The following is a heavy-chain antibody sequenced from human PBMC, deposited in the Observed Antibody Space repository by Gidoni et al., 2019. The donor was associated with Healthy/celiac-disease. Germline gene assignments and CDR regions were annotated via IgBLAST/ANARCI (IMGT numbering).Heavy chain of an antibody. J-gene: IGHJ4*02. V-gene: IGHV4-30-2*01. Sequence: QLQLPESGSGLVKPSQTLSLTCAVSGGSISSGGYSWSWIRQPPGKGLEWIGYIYHSGSTYYNPSLKSRVTISGDRSKNQFSLKLSSVTAADTAVYYCARVKHYDFWSGSSVYFDYWGQGTLVTVSS. CDR3: ARVKHYDFWSGSSVYFDY. D-gene: IGHD3-3*01. CDR1: GGSISSGGYS. CDR2: IYHSGST.